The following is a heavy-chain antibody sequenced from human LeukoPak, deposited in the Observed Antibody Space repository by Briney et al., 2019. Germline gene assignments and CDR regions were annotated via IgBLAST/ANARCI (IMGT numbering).Heavy chain of an antibody. CDR3: ARGVVAAAGRTFDF. D-gene: IGHD6-13*01. J-gene: IGHJ4*02. CDR1: GGSISNGSYY. Sequence: SETLSLTCTVSGGSISNGSYYWSWIRQPAGKGLEWIGRIYTSGSTNYNPSLTSRVTISLDTSKNQFSLKLSSVTAADTAVYYCARGVVAAAGRTFDFWGQGTLVTVSS. CDR2: IYTSGST. V-gene: IGHV4-61*02.